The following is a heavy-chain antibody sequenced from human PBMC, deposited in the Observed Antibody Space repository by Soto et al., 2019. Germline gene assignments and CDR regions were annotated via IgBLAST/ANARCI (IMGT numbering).Heavy chain of an antibody. V-gene: IGHV4-34*01. CDR3: ARGREDWFAP. CDR2: INHSGST. CDR1: GGSFSGYY. J-gene: IGHJ5*02. Sequence: QVQLQQWGAGLLKPSETLSLTCAVYGGSFSGYYWSWIRQPPGKGLEWIGEINHSGSTNYNPSLKRRVTISVATSKHQFSPKLSSVTAADTAVYYCARGREDWFAPWGQGTLVTVSS.